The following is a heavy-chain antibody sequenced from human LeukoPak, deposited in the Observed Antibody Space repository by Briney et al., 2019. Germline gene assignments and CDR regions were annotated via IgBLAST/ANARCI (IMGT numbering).Heavy chain of an antibody. Sequence: PSETLSLTCAVYGGSISSSNWWSWVRQPPGKGLEWIGEIYYSGRTKYNPSLKSRVTISVDTSKNQFSLKLSSVTAADTAVYYCAREGSEYSSSWYPHWFDPWGQGTLVTVSS. CDR2: IYYSGRT. CDR1: GGSISSSNW. D-gene: IGHD6-13*01. CDR3: AREGSEYSSSWYPHWFDP. J-gene: IGHJ5*02. V-gene: IGHV4-4*02.